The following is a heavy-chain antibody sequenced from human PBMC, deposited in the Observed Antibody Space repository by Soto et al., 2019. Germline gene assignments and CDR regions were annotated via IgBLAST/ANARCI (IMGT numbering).Heavy chain of an antibody. CDR1: GYSFTSYW. J-gene: IGHJ6*02. CDR3: ARRHRYSSGRYVDVGYYYYGMDV. CDR2: IYPGESDT. Sequence: GESLKISCKGSGYSFTSYWIGWVRQMPGKGLEWMGIIYPGESDTRYSPSFQGQVTISADKSISTAYLQWSSLKASDTAMYYCARRHRYSSGRYVDVGYYYYGMDVCDQRTRVRVSS. D-gene: IGHD6-19*01. V-gene: IGHV5-51*01.